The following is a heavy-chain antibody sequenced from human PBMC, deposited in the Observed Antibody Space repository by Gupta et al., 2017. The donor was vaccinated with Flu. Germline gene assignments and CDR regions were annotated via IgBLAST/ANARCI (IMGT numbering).Heavy chain of an antibody. CDR1: GLAFGAYS. V-gene: IGHV3-9*01. CDR2: ISWDSVYI. Sequence: ELQLVVSGGGLVPPGMSLSLSCAASGLAFGAYSILCGRQDPGKGLEWVSGISWDSVYIGYADSVRGRFTISRDNGKNSLYLQMNSVGAEDTALYYCARSNREIGYYFDYWGQGNLVTVSS. CDR3: ARSNREIGYYFDY. D-gene: IGHD2-15*01. J-gene: IGHJ4*02.